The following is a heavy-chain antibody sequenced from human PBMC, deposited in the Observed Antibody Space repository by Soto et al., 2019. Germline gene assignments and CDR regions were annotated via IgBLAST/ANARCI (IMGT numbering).Heavy chain of an antibody. Sequence: QVQLVQSGAEVKKPGASLKVSCKASGYRFTGYGLHWVRQAPGQGLQWMGWINPKSGATDYAQKFPGRVTMTREMSSTTAYLELSGLRSDDTADDTAVYYCAKSNYGGDDYFQYGLGVWGQPTTVTVSS. CDR1: GYRFTGYG. CDR2: INPKSGAT. V-gene: IGHV1-2*02. J-gene: IGHJ6*02. D-gene: IGHD2-21*02. CDR3: VYYCAKSNYGGDDYFQYGLGV.